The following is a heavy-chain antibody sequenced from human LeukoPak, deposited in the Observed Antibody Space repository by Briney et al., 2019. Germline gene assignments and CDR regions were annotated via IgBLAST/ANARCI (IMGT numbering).Heavy chain of an antibody. CDR1: GYTFTSYG. Sequence: SVKVSCKASGYTFTSYGISWVRQAPGQGLEWMGGIIPIFGTSNYAQNFQGRVTITADESTSTAYMELSSLRSEDTAVYYCARDDGRYFDRLGHDAFDIWGQGTLVTVSS. CDR2: IIPIFGTS. CDR3: ARDDGRYFDRLGHDAFDI. J-gene: IGHJ3*02. V-gene: IGHV1-69*13. D-gene: IGHD3-9*01.